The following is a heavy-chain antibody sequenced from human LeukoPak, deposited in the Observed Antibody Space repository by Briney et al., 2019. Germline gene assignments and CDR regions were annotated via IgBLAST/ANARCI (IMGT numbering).Heavy chain of an antibody. V-gene: IGHV3-74*01. J-gene: IGHJ4*02. D-gene: IGHD1-14*01. Sequence: GGSLRLSCAASGFIFSNYWMHWVRQVPGKGLLWVSRINVDGSRKIYADSVKGRFAVSRDNAKNTVSLQMNSLRVDDTAVYYCVGDLLIGGGSWSVPSLDSWGQGILVTVSS. CDR2: INVDGSRK. CDR3: VGDLLIGGGSWSVPSLDS. CDR1: GFIFSNYW.